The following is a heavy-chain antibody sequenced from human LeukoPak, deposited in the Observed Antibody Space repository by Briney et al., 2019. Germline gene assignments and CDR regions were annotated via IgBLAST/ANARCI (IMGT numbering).Heavy chain of an antibody. V-gene: IGHV1-46*01. CDR3: ARDSIAARGPSPQYYYYYMDV. CDR2: INPSGGST. Sequence: GASVKVSCKASGYTFTSYYMHWVRQAPGQGLEWMGIINPSGGSTSYAQKFQGRVTMTRDMSTSTVYMELSSLRSEDTAVYYCARDSIAARGPSPQYYYYYMDVWGKGTTVTVSS. J-gene: IGHJ6*03. CDR1: GYTFTSYY. D-gene: IGHD6-6*01.